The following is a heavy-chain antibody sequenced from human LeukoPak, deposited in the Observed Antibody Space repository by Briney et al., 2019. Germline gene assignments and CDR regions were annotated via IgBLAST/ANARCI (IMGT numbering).Heavy chain of an antibody. Sequence: SQTLSLTCAVSGGSISSGGYSWSWIRQPPGKGLEWIGYIYHSGSTYYNPSLKSRVTISVDRSKNQFSLKLSSVTAADTAVYYCAREGLEGPDYWGQGTPVTVSS. CDR2: IYHSGST. J-gene: IGHJ4*02. V-gene: IGHV4-30-2*01. D-gene: IGHD3-22*01. CDR1: GGSISSGGYS. CDR3: AREGLEGPDY.